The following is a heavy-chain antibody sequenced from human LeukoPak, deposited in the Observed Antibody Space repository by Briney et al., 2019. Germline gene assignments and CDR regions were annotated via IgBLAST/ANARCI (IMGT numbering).Heavy chain of an antibody. Sequence: SEPLSLTCAVYGGSFSGYYWSWIRQPPGKGLEWIGEINHSGSTNYNPSLKSRVTISVDTSKNQFSLKLSSVTAADTAVYYCARGRWLVPDYWGQGTLVTVSS. V-gene: IGHV4-34*01. CDR2: INHSGST. CDR3: ARGRWLVPDY. J-gene: IGHJ4*02. D-gene: IGHD6-19*01. CDR1: GGSFSGYY.